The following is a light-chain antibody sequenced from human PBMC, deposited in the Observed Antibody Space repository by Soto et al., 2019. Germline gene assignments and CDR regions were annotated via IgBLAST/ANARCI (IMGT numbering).Light chain of an antibody. CDR2: GAS. CDR1: QSISSSY. V-gene: IGKV3-20*01. Sequence: EIVLTQSPGTLSLSPGETATLSCRASQSISSSYLAWYQHKPGQAPRLLIFGASSRATDIPDRFSGSGSGTDFTLTISRLEPEDFAVYYCQQFGSSSYTFGQGTKLEIK. CDR3: QQFGSSSYT. J-gene: IGKJ2*01.